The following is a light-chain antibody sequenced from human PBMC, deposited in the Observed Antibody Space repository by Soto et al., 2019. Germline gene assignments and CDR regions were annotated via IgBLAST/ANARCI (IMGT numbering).Light chain of an antibody. CDR3: QQYNSYSPT. J-gene: IGKJ1*01. V-gene: IGKV1-5*01. CDR2: DAS. CDR1: QSISSW. Sequence: EIQMTQCPSTLSTTVGDRVTITCRASQSISSWLAWYQQKPGKAPKLLIYDASSLESGVPSRFSGSGSGTEFTLTICCLQPDDFATYYCQQYNSYSPTFGQGTKVDIK.